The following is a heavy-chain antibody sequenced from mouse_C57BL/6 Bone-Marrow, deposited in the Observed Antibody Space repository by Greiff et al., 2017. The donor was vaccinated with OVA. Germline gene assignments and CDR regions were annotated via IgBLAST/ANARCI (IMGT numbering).Heavy chain of an antibody. D-gene: IGHD3-2*02. Sequence: VQLQQSGPALVKPSQTVSLTCTVTGYSITNGNHWWNWIRQVSGSKLEWIGYISSSGSTDSNPFLKSRISITRDTSKNQLCLQLNSVTTEDIATYYCARGEDSSGYAFDYWGKGTTLTVSS. V-gene: IGHV3-4*01. CDR1: GYSITNGNHW. J-gene: IGHJ2*01. CDR3: ARGEDSSGYAFDY. CDR2: ISSSGST.